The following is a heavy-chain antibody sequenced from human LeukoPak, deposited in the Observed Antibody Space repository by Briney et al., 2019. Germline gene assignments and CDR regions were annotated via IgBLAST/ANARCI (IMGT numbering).Heavy chain of an antibody. CDR3: AKDSRRSFDY. J-gene: IGHJ4*02. V-gene: IGHV3-30*02. Sequence: GGSLRLSCAASGFTFSSYGMYWVRQAPGKGLEWVAFIRYDGSNKYYADSVKGRFTISRDNSKNTLYLIMDSLRAEDTAVYYCAKDSRRSFDYWGQGTLVTVSS. CDR1: GFTFSSYG. D-gene: IGHD6-13*01. CDR2: IRYDGSNK.